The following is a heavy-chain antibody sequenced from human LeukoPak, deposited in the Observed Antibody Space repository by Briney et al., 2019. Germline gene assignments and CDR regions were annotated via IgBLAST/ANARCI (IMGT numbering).Heavy chain of an antibody. CDR2: IYYSGST. CDR1: GASISSSSYY. Sequence: SETLSLTCAVSGASISSSSYYWGWIRQPPGKGLEWIGSIYYSGSTYCNPSLKSRVTISVDTSENQFSLKLTSVTAADTAVYYCARVIWSGYLYFDYWGQGILVTVSS. CDR3: ARVIWSGYLYFDY. V-gene: IGHV4-39*01. J-gene: IGHJ4*02. D-gene: IGHD3-3*01.